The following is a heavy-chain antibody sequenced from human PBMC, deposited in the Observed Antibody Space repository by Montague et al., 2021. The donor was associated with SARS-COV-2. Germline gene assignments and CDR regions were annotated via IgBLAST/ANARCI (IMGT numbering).Heavy chain of an antibody. J-gene: IGHJ6*02. CDR1: GGSISSSSYY. D-gene: IGHD2-21*01. CDR2: IYYSGST. V-gene: IGHV4-39*07. CDR3: ARDGSLRFEMLIGPRHYYYGMDV. Sequence: SETLSLTCTVSGGSISSSSYYWGWIRQPPGKGLEWIGSIYYSGSTYYNPSLKSRVTISVDTSKNRFSLKLSSVTAADTAVYYCARDGSLRFEMLIGPRHYYYGMDVWGQGTTVTVSS.